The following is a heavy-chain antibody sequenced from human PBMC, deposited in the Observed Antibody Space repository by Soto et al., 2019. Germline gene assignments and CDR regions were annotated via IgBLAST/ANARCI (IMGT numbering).Heavy chain of an antibody. Sequence: DTLSLISSVYRRPMRPYPGSWLPPPSVQGLEWIGHVYYSGHTKYSPSLKSRVTISADTSKSQFSLKLSSVTAADTAVHYCARDYYYDSRGYPGAYYYGMDVWGQGTTV. V-gene: IGHV4-59*13. CDR3: ARDYYYDSRGYPGAYYYGMDV. D-gene: IGHD3-22*01. J-gene: IGHJ6*02. CDR1: RRPMRPYP. CDR2: VYYSGHT.